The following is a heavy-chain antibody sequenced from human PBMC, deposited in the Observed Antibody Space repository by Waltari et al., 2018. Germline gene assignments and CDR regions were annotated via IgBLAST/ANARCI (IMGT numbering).Heavy chain of an antibody. CDR1: GFTFSTYA. CDR2: ISYDGSNK. CDR3: ARDLGPIAARLPSY. D-gene: IGHD6-6*01. V-gene: IGHV3-30-3*01. Sequence: QVQLVESGGGVVQPGRSLRLSCAASGFTFSTYAIHCVRQAPGKGLEWVAVISYDGSNKYYADSVKGRFTISRDNSKNTLYLQMNSLRAEDTAVYYCARDLGPIAARLPSYWGQGTLVTVSS. J-gene: IGHJ4*02.